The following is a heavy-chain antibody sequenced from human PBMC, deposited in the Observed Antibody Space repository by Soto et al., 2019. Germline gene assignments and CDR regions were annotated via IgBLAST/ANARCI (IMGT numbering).Heavy chain of an antibody. CDR2: IYPGDSDT. CDR1: GYSFTSYW. CDR3: ARRGDSSGYYFSNGGEDY. Sequence: GESLKISCKGSGYSFTSYWIGWVRQMPGKGLEWMGIIYPGDSDTRYSPSFQGQVTISADKSISTAYLQWSSLKASDTAIYYCARRGDSSGYYFSNGGEDYWGQGTLVTVSS. J-gene: IGHJ4*02. V-gene: IGHV5-51*01. D-gene: IGHD3-22*01.